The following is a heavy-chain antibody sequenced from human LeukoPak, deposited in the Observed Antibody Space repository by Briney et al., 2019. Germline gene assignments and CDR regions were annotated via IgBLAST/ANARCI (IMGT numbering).Heavy chain of an antibody. CDR2: ISGSGGST. Sequence: GGSLRLSCAASGFTFSSYAMSWVRQAPGKGLEWVSAISGSGGSTYCADSVKGRFTISRDNSKNTLYLQMNSLRAEDTAVYYCAKVRFTITMIVVGLGDAFDIWGQGTMVTVSS. V-gene: IGHV3-23*01. CDR3: AKVRFTITMIVVGLGDAFDI. CDR1: GFTFSSYA. J-gene: IGHJ3*02. D-gene: IGHD3-22*01.